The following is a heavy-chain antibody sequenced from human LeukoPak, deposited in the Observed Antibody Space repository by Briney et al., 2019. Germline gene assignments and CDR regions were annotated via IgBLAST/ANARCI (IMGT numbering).Heavy chain of an antibody. CDR3: ARASFRYYYYYMDV. D-gene: IGHD2-21*01. J-gene: IGHJ6*03. Sequence: SETLSLTCTVSGGSISSGSYYWSWIRQPAGKGLEWIGRIYTSGSTNYNPSLKSRVTISVDTSKNQFSLKLSSVTAADTAVYYCARASFRYYYYYMDVRGKGTTVTVSS. V-gene: IGHV4-61*02. CDR1: GGSISSGSYY. CDR2: IYTSGST.